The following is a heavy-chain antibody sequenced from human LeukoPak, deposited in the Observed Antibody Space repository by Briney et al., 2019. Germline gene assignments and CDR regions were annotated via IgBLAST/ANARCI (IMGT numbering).Heavy chain of an antibody. CDR1: GQSLTGYF. Sequence: GASVKVSCKASGQSLTGYFIHWVRQAPGQGLEWVGRIDPNTGDTIYAQNFQGRVTVTSATSISTAYMELSRLTSDDTAVYFCARLGLHGSGTYYFFDYWGQGTLATVSS. J-gene: IGHJ4*02. V-gene: IGHV1-2*06. CDR2: IDPNTGDT. D-gene: IGHD3-10*01. CDR3: ARLGLHGSGTYYFFDY.